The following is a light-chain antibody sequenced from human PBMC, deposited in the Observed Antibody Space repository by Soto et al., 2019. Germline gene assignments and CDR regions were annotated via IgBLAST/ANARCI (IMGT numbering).Light chain of an antibody. J-gene: IGKJ4*01. V-gene: IGKV3-11*01. CDR3: QQRADWPLT. CDR2: EAS. Sequence: EIVLTQSPATLSLSPGERANLSCRASQSVGTILAWYQQKPGQAPRLLIYEASNRDAGIPARFSGSGSGTDFTLAISSLEPEDFAVYYCQQRADWPLTFGGGTKVEIK. CDR1: QSVGTI.